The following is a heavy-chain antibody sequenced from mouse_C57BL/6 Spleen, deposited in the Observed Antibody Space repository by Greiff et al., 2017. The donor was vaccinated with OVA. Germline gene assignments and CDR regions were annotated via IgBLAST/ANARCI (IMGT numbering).Heavy chain of an antibody. CDR1: GFTFSDYY. CDR3: AREGDLFDY. D-gene: IGHD3-3*01. J-gene: IGHJ2*01. Sequence: LQQSEGGLVQPGSSMKLSCTASGFTFSDYYMAWVRQVPEKGLEWVANINYDGSSTYYLDSLKSRFIISRDNAKNILYLQMSSLKSEDTATYYCAREGDLFDYWGQGTTLTVSS. V-gene: IGHV5-16*01. CDR2: INYDGSST.